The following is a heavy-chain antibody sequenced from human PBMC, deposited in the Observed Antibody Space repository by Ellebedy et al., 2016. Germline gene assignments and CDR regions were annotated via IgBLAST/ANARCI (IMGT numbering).Heavy chain of an antibody. J-gene: IGHJ4*02. V-gene: IGHV3-23*01. Sequence: GESLKISCVASGFTFRNFFMSWVRQAPGRGLEWISTISGDGDNTFFADSVKGRFTISRDNSKNTLYLQMNNLRVDDTALYYCRQGHYFDQWGQGALVTVSS. CDR1: GFTFRNFF. CDR2: ISGDGDNT. CDR3: RQGHYFDQ.